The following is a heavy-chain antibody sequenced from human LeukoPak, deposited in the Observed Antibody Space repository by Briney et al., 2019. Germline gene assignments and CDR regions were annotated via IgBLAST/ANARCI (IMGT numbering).Heavy chain of an antibody. CDR1: GGSISSYY. J-gene: IGHJ4*02. D-gene: IGHD6-13*01. CDR3: ARGDSSSWGPNYFDY. Sequence: SETLSLTCTVSGGSISSYYWSWIRQPAGKGLEWIGRIYTSGSTNYNPSLKSRVTMSVDTSKNQFSLKLSSVTAADTAVYYCARGDSSSWGPNYFDYWGQGTLVTVSS. CDR2: IYTSGST. V-gene: IGHV4-4*07.